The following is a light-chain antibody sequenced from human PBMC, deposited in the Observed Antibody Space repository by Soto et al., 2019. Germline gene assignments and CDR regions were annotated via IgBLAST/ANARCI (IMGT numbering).Light chain of an antibody. J-gene: IGLJ1*01. Sequence: QSVVTPPASVSVSPGQSVTISCNETSSDVGGYNYVSWYQQHPGKAPKLMIYEVSNRPSGVSNRFSGSKSGNTASLTISGLQAEDEADYYCSSYTSSSIVFGTGTKVTVL. CDR1: SSDVGGYNY. CDR2: EVS. CDR3: SSYTSSSIV. V-gene: IGLV2-14*01.